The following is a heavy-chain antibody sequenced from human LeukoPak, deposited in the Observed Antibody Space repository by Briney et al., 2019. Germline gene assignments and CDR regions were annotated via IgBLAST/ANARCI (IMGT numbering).Heavy chain of an antibody. CDR2: IGKSGDT. D-gene: IGHD5-12*01. J-gene: IGHJ3*01. Sequence: GGSLRLSCAASGLSFSTYDMHWLRQATGEGLEWVSGIGKSGDTYYVGSVKGRFTISRDNAKNSLYLQMNSLRSGDTAVYYCARGAYTGFDVWGQGTVVTVSS. CDR3: ARGAYTGFDV. CDR1: GLSFSTYD. V-gene: IGHV3-13*04.